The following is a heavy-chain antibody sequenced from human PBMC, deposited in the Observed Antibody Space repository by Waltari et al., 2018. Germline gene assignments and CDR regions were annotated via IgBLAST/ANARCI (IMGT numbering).Heavy chain of an antibody. V-gene: IGHV1-2*06. Sequence: QVQLVQSGAEVKKPGASVKVSCKASGNTFTGYYMHWVRQAPGQGLEWMGRINPNSGDTNYAQKFQGRVTMTRDTSISTAYMELSRLRSDDTAVYYCARDAYYTGSYSPAFPEYFQYWGQGTLVTVSS. D-gene: IGHD1-26*01. CDR3: ARDAYYTGSYSPAFPEYFQY. CDR1: GNTFTGYY. J-gene: IGHJ1*01. CDR2: INPNSGDT.